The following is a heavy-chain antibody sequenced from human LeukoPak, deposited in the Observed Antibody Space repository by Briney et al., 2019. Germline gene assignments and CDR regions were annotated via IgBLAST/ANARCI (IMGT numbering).Heavy chain of an antibody. J-gene: IGHJ4*02. CDR1: GGTFSSYA. CDR2: IIPIFGTA. V-gene: IGHV1-69*05. CDR3: ARNYYASSGYYYYFDY. Sequence: SVKVSCKASGGTFSSYAISWVRQAPGQGLEWMGRIIPIFGTANYAQKFQGRVTITTDESTSTAYMELSSLRSEDTAVYYCARNYYASSGYYYYFDYWGQGTLVTVSS. D-gene: IGHD3-22*01.